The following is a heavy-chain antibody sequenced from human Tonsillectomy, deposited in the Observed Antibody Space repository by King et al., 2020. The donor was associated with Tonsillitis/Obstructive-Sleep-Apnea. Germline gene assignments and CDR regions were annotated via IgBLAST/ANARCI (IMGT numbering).Heavy chain of an antibody. CDR3: RIVGAFESYYFDT. V-gene: IGHV1-18*01. J-gene: IGHJ4*02. CDR2: RRGKNGNT. D-gene: IGHD1-26*01. Sequence: GRKGRGKGREGRGGRRGKNGNTMYEQKVRGRVTMTTDTSTSTAYMDLRSLRSDDTAVYYCRIVGAFESYYFDTWGQGTLVTFSS.